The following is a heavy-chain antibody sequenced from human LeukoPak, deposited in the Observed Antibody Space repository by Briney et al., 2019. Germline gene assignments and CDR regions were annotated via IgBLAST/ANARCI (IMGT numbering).Heavy chain of an antibody. CDR1: GGSINSGGYF. CDR2: IYYTGST. V-gene: IGHV4-31*03. J-gene: IGHJ6*03. CDR3: ARKVDQYYYYMDV. Sequence: SETLSLTCTVSGGSINSGGYFWTWIRQHPVKGLEWIGYIYYTGSTYYSPFLTSRVSLSIDTSNNQFSLKLSSVTAADTAMYYCARKVDQYYYYMDVWGKGTAVTVSS. D-gene: IGHD2-2*01.